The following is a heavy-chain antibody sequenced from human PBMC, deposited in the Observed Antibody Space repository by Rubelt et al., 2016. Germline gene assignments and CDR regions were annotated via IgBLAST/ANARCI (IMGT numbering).Heavy chain of an antibody. D-gene: IGHD2-21*02. CDR2: FDPEDGET. V-gene: IGHV1-24*01. CDR3: APRWWGGDCKNAFDI. Sequence: SGAEVKKPGASVKVSCKVSGYTLTELSMHWVRQAPGKGLEWMGGFDPEDGETIYAQKFQGRVTMTEDTSTDTAYMELSSLRSEDTAVDYCAPRWWGGDCKNAFDIWGQGTMVTVSS. CDR1: GYTLTELS. J-gene: IGHJ3*02.